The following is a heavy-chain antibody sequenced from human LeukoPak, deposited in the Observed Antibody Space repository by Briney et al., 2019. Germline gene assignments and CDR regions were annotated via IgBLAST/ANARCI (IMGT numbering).Heavy chain of an antibody. V-gene: IGHV3-30*02. D-gene: IGHD6-19*01. J-gene: IGHJ1*01. CDR3: AKLVSPWLVLSAEYFQH. CDR1: GFTFSNYG. Sequence: PGGSLRLSCAASGFTFSNYGMHWVRQAPGKGLEWVAFIRYDGSHKYYADSLKGRFTISRDNSKNTLYLQMNSLRAEDTAVYYCAKLVSPWLVLSAEYFQHWGQGTLVTVSS. CDR2: IRYDGSHK.